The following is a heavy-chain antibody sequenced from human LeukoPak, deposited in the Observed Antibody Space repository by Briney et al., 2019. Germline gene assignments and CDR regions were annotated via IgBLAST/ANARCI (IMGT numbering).Heavy chain of an antibody. CDR2: ISSDGSKK. CDR1: GFPFSGYG. D-gene: IGHD1-1*01. Sequence: GRSLRLSCTASGFPFSGYGMHWVRQAPGKGPEWVAAISSDGSKKDYADSVKGRFSISRDKSKNTLYLQMNSLRPEDTAVYYCATEYENLDDYFDYWGQGTLVIVSS. V-gene: IGHV3-30*03. J-gene: IGHJ4*02. CDR3: ATEYENLDDYFDY.